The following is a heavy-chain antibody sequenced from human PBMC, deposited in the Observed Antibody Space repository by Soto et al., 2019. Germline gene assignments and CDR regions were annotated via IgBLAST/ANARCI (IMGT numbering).Heavy chain of an antibody. CDR3: ARPGIAVAGTGWFDP. CDR2: IIPIFGTA. J-gene: IGHJ5*02. V-gene: IGHV1-69*13. Sequence: SVKVSCKASGGTFSSYAISWVRQAPGQGLEWMGGIIPIFGTANYAQKFQGRVTITADESTSTAYMELSSLRSEDTAVYHCARPGIAVAGTGWFDPWGRGTLVTVSS. D-gene: IGHD6-19*01. CDR1: GGTFSSYA.